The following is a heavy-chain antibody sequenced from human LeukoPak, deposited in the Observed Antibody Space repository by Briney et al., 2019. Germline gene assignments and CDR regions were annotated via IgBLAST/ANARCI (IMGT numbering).Heavy chain of an antibody. CDR2: INHSGST. J-gene: IGHJ5*02. V-gene: IGHV4-34*01. CDR3: ARSSGIVVVPAASRHPNWFDP. Sequence: SETLSLTCAVYGGSFSGYYWSWIRQPPGKGLEWIGEINHSGSTNYNPSLKSRVTISVDTSKNQFSLKLSSVTAADTAVYYCARSSGIVVVPAASRHPNWFDPWGQGTLVTVSS. D-gene: IGHD2-2*01. CDR1: GGSFSGYY.